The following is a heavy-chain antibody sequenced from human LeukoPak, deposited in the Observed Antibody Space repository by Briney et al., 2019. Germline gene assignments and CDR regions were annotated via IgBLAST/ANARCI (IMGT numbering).Heavy chain of an antibody. J-gene: IGHJ4*02. D-gene: IGHD1-26*01. CDR3: AREDSGSYSVFDY. CDR1: GYSISSGYY. Sequence: PSETLSLTCTVSGYSISSGYYWGCIRQPPGKGLEWIGSIYHSGSTYYNPSLKSRVTISVDTSKNQFSLKLSSVTAADTAVYYCAREDSGSYSVFDYWGQGTLVTVSS. CDR2: IYHSGST. V-gene: IGHV4-38-2*02.